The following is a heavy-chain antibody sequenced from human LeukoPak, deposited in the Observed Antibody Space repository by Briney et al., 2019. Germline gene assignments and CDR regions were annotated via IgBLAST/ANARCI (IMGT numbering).Heavy chain of an antibody. Sequence: GGSPRLSCAASGFTFNNYGMHYVRQAPGKGLEWVAVISEDGRHKNYADSVKGRFTISRDNSNNTLYLQMNSLRAEDTGVYCCAKDRETTASGTFDYWGQGTLVTVSS. CDR3: AKDRETTASGTFDY. D-gene: IGHD6-13*01. J-gene: IGHJ4*02. CDR2: ISEDGRHK. CDR1: GFTFNNYG. V-gene: IGHV3-30*18.